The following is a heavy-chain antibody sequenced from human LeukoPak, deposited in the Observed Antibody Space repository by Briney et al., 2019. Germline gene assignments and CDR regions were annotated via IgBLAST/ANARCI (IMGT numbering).Heavy chain of an antibody. CDR2: IIPIFGTA. CDR1: GGTFSSYA. J-gene: IGHJ4*02. V-gene: IGHV1-69*05. D-gene: IGHD3-22*01. Sequence: SVKVSCKASGGTFSSYAISWVRQAPGQGLEWMGRIIPIFGTANYAQKFQGRVTITTDESTSTAYMELSSLRSEDTAVYYCARGTPPYYYDSSGYGLDHWGQGTLVTVSS. CDR3: ARGTPPYYYDSSGYGLDH.